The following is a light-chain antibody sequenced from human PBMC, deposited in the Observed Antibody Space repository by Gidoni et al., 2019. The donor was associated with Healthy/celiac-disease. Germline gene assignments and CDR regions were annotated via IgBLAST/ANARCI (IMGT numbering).Light chain of an antibody. CDR1: QGISSY. CDR2: AAS. V-gene: IGKV1-8*01. Sequence: AIRMTQSPSSFSASTGDRVTITCRASQGISSYLAWYQQKPGKAPKLLIYAASTLQSGVPSRFGGSGSGTDFTLTSSCLQSEDFATYYCQQYYSYPAETFGQXTKVEIK. J-gene: IGKJ1*01. CDR3: QQYYSYPAET.